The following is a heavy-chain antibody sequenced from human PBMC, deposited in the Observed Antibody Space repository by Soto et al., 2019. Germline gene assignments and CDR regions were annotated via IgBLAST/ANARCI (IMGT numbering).Heavy chain of an antibody. Sequence: PXGSLRLSFVASGFDVRSYEMNWVRQAPGKGLEWVSNVRANDESIYYADSVKGRVSVSRDNARNSLFLEMNSLRVDDTAVYYCARETLRDAIDICGQGTMVTVSS. J-gene: IGHJ3*02. CDR3: ARETLRDAIDI. V-gene: IGHV3-48*03. CDR2: VRANDESI. CDR1: GFDVRSYE.